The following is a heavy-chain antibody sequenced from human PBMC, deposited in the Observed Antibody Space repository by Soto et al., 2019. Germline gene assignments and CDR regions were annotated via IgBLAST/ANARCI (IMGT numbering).Heavy chain of an antibody. CDR3: AMSSITMVRGVITIGPFDY. CDR1: GYTFTSYY. D-gene: IGHD3-10*01. J-gene: IGHJ4*02. CDR2: INPSGGST. Sequence: ASVKVSCKASGYTFTSYYMHWVRQAPGQGLEWMGIINPSGGSTSYAQKFQGRVTMTRDTSTSTVYMELSSLRSEDTAVYYCAMSSITMVRGVITIGPFDYWGQGTLVTVSS. V-gene: IGHV1-46*01.